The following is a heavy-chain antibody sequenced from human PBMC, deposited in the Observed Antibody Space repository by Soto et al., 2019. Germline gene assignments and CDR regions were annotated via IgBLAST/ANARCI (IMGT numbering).Heavy chain of an antibody. J-gene: IGHJ6*02. CDR1: GGSISSGGYY. D-gene: IGHD4-17*01. Sequence: QVQLQESGPGLVKPSQTLSLTCTVSGGSISSGGYYWSWIRQHPGKGLEWIGYIYYSGSTYYNPSLKRRGTTSVDTSKNQFSLKLSSVTAADTAVYYCARDLTDYGDMSYYYYGMDVWGQGTTVTVSS. CDR2: IYYSGST. V-gene: IGHV4-31*03. CDR3: ARDLTDYGDMSYYYYGMDV.